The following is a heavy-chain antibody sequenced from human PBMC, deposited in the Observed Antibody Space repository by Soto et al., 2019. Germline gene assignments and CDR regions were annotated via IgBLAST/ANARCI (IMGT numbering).Heavy chain of an antibody. CDR1: GYSFTSYW. J-gene: IGHJ6*02. CDR3: ARHLGGYDYYYYYGMDV. CDR2: IYPGDSDT. Sequence: GESLKISCKGSGYSFTSYWIGWLRQMPGKGLEWMGIIYPGDSDTRYSPSFQGQVTISADKSISTAYLQWSSLKASDTAMYYCARHLGGYDYYYYYGMDVWGQGTTVTVSS. V-gene: IGHV5-51*01. D-gene: IGHD5-12*01.